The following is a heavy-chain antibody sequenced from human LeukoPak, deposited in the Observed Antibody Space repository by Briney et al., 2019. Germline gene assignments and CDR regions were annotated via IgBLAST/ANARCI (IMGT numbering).Heavy chain of an antibody. Sequence: PGESLKISCKGSGYSFTNNWIGWVRQLPGKGLEWMGILLPGDSDTRYSPSFQGQVTISADKSINTAYVQWSSLKASDTAMYYCATYAGTSSKYFHHWGQGTLVTVSS. D-gene: IGHD3-10*01. J-gene: IGHJ1*01. CDR1: GYSFTNNW. CDR3: ATYAGTSSKYFHH. CDR2: LLPGDSDT. V-gene: IGHV5-51*01.